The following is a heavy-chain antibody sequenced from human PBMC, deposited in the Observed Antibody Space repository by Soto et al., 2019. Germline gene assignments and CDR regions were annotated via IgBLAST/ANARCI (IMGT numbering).Heavy chain of an antibody. Sequence: ASVQVSCKSSGYTFTSYYMHWVRQAPGQVLEWMGIINPSGGSTSYAQKFQGRVTMTRDTSTSTVYMELSSLRSEDTAVYYCARTSAGITIFGVVIPPYGMDVWGQGTTVTVYS. J-gene: IGHJ6*02. CDR1: GYTFTSYY. CDR3: ARTSAGITIFGVVIPPYGMDV. V-gene: IGHV1-46*01. CDR2: INPSGGST. D-gene: IGHD3-3*01.